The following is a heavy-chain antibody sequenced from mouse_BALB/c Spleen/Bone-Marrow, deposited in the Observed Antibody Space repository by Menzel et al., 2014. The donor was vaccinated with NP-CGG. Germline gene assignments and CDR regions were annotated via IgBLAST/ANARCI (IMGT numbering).Heavy chain of an antibody. Sequence: DVMLVESGGGLVQPGGSLKLSCAASGFTFSSYGMSWVRQTPDKRLELVATINSNGGSTYYPDSVKGRFTISRGNAKNTLYLQMSSLKSEDTAMYYCARDYDYDYWGQGTTLTVSS. CDR3: ARDYDYDY. J-gene: IGHJ2*01. V-gene: IGHV5-6-3*01. CDR1: GFTFSSYG. D-gene: IGHD2-4*01. CDR2: INSNGGST.